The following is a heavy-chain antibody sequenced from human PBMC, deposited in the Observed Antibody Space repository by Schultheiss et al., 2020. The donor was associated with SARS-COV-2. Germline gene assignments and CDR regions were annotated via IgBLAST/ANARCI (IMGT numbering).Heavy chain of an antibody. CDR3: AKDPGEYSYGFGEVDY. V-gene: IGHV3-48*01. CDR1: GFTFSSYS. Sequence: GGSLRLSCAASGFTFSSYSMNWVRQAPGKGLEWVSYISSSGSTIYYADSVKGRFTISRDNSKNTLYLQMNSLRAEDTAVYYCAKDPGEYSYGFGEVDYWGQGTLVTVSP. J-gene: IGHJ4*02. D-gene: IGHD5-18*01. CDR2: ISSSGSTI.